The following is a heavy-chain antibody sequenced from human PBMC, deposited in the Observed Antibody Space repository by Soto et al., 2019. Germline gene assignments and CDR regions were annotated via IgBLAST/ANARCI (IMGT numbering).Heavy chain of an antibody. Sequence: EVQLLESGGGLVQPGGSLRLSCAASGFTFSSYAMIWVRQAPGKGLEWVPAISGSGGSTYYADSVKGRFTISRDNSKNTLYLQMDSLRAEDTAVYYCAKDPWSNPHPFDPWGQGTLVTVSS. CDR2: ISGSGGST. D-gene: IGHD2-8*02. J-gene: IGHJ5*02. CDR1: GFTFSSYA. V-gene: IGHV3-23*01. CDR3: AKDPWSNPHPFDP.